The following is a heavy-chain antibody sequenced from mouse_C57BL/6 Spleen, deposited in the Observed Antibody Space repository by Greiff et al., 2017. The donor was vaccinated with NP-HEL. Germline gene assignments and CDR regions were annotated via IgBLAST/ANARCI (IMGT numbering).Heavy chain of an antibody. J-gene: IGHJ2*01. CDR2: IDPENGDT. CDR1: GFNIKDDY. V-gene: IGHV14-4*01. Sequence: EVQLQQSGAELVRPGASVKLSCTASGFNIKDDYMHWVKQRPEQGLEWIGWIDPENGDTEYASKFQGKATITADTSSNTAYLQLSSLTSEDTAVYYCTTSFRDYALDYWGQGTTLTVSS. CDR3: TTSFRDYALDY. D-gene: IGHD1-1*01.